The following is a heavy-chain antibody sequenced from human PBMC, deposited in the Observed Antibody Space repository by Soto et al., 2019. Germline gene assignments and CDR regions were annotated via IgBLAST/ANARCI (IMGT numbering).Heavy chain of an antibody. J-gene: IGHJ5*02. CDR3: ARVLETGFRDYIWGSYPPFDP. D-gene: IGHD3-16*02. CDR2: ISAYNGNT. CDR1: GYTFTSYG. Sequence: GASVKVSCKASGYTFTSYGISWVRQAPGQGLEWMGWISAYNGNTNYAQKLQGRVTMTTDTSTSTAYMELRSLRSDDTAVYYCARVLETGFRDYIWGSYPPFDPWGQGTLVTVSS. V-gene: IGHV1-18*01.